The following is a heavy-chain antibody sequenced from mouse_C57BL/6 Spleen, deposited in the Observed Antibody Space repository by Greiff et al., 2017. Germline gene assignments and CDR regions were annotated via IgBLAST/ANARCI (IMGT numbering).Heavy chain of an antibody. CDR2: INPNNGGT. J-gene: IGHJ1*03. CDR3: ASVTTVVSNGGDV. CDR1: GYTFTDYN. D-gene: IGHD1-1*01. V-gene: IGHV1-22*01. Sequence: VQLQQSGPELVKPGASVKMSCKASGYTFTDYNMHWVKQSHGKSLEWIGYINPNNGGTSYNQKFKGKATLTVNKSSSTAYMELRSLTSEDCAVYYCASVTTVVSNGGDVWGTGTTVTVSS.